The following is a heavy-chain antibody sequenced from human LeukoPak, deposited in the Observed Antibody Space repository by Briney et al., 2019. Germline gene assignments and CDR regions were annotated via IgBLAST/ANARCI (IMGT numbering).Heavy chain of an antibody. CDR3: AKDIAMIPRAPFDY. Sequence: GGSLRLSCAASGFTFDDYAMHWVRQAPGKGLEWVSGISWNSGSIGYADSVKGRFTISRDNAKNSLYQQMNSLRAEDMALYYCAKDIAMIPRAPFDYWGQGTLVTVSS. D-gene: IGHD3-22*01. CDR1: GFTFDDYA. CDR2: ISWNSGSI. J-gene: IGHJ4*02. V-gene: IGHV3-9*03.